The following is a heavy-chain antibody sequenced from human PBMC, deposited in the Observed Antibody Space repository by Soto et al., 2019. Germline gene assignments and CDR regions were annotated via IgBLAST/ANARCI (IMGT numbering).Heavy chain of an antibody. Sequence: ASVKVSCKASGYTFTSYAMHWVRQAPGQRLEWMGWINAGNGNTKYSQKFQGRVTITRDTSASTAYMGLSSLRSEDTAVYYCARGLPPAYYGSGSLDYWGQGTLVTVSS. J-gene: IGHJ4*02. CDR3: ARGLPPAYYGSGSLDY. CDR1: GYTFTSYA. V-gene: IGHV1-3*01. CDR2: INAGNGNT. D-gene: IGHD3-10*01.